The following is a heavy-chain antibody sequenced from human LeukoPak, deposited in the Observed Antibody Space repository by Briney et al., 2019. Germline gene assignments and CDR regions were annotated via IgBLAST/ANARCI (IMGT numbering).Heavy chain of an antibody. CDR3: VRVLEYSSSSGYYYMDV. CDR2: IYYSGST. Sequence: SSETLSLTCTVSGGSLSSYYWSWIRQPPGKGLEWTGYIYYSGSTNYNPSLKSRVTISVDTSKNQFSLKLSSVTAADTAVYYCVRVLEYSSSSGYYYMDVWGKGTTVTVSS. V-gene: IGHV4-59*01. J-gene: IGHJ6*03. D-gene: IGHD6-6*01. CDR1: GGSLSSYY.